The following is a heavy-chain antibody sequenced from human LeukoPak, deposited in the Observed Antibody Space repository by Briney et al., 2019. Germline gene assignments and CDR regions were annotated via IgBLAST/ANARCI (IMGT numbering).Heavy chain of an antibody. Sequence: GGSLRLSCAASGFIFSSYTIHWVRQAPGKGLEWVAVISYDGSNKHYADSVKGRLTISRDNSKNTLYLQMTSLRAEDTAVYYCARGLYYYYYMDVWGKGTTVTISS. CDR1: GFIFSSYT. J-gene: IGHJ6*03. V-gene: IGHV3-30*14. CDR3: ARGLYYYYYMDV. CDR2: ISYDGSNK. D-gene: IGHD4-11*01.